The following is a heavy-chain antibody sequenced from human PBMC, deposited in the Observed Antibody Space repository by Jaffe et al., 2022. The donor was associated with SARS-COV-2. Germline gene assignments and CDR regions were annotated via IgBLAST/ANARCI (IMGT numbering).Heavy chain of an antibody. D-gene: IGHD2-15*01. CDR2: INHSGST. J-gene: IGHJ6*02. Sequence: QVQLQQWGAGLLKPSETLSLTCAVYGGSFSGYYWSWIRQPPGKGLEWIGEINHSGSTNYNPSLKSRVTISVDTSKNQFSLKLSSVTAADTAVYYCAREHLVVVAATVVFYGMDVWGQGTTVTVSS. CDR1: GGSFSGYY. V-gene: IGHV4-34*01. CDR3: AREHLVVVAATVVFYGMDV.